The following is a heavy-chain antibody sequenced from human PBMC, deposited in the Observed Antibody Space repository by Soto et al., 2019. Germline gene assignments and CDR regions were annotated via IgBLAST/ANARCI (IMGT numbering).Heavy chain of an antibody. J-gene: IGHJ4*02. CDR3: ASRHCSGGSCYNHGFDS. Sequence: SETLSLTCTVSGASLSSISYYWGWVRQPPGKGLEWVGSIFFTGNIYYNPSLKSRVTISVDTSRNQFSLMVNSVTAADTAVYYCASRHCSGGSCYNHGFDSWGQGALVTVYS. CDR2: IFFTGNI. V-gene: IGHV4-39*01. CDR1: GASLSSISYY. D-gene: IGHD2-15*01.